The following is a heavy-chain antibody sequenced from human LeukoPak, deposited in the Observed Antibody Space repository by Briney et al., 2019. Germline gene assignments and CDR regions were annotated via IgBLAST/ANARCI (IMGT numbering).Heavy chain of an antibody. CDR1: GFTFSSYA. V-gene: IGHV3-23*01. D-gene: IGHD1-7*01. J-gene: IGHJ5*02. Sequence: PGGSLRLSCAVSGFTFSSYAMSWVRQAPGKGLEWVSAISGSGGSTYYADSVKGRFTISRDNSKNTLYLQMNSLRADDTAVYYCARGSRLELRGYSKANWFDPWGQGTLVTVSS. CDR2: ISGSGGST. CDR3: ARGSRLELRGYSKANWFDP.